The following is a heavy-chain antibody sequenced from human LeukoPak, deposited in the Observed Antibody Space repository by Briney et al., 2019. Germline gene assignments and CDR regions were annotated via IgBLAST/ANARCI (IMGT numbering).Heavy chain of an antibody. CDR1: GGTFSSYA. J-gene: IGHJ4*02. Sequence: SVKVSCKASGGTFSSYAISWVRQAPGQGLEWMGRIISILGIANYAQKFQGRVTITADKSTSTAYMELSSLRSEDTAVYYCARDRGNTAMVQPALDDDYWGQGTLVTVSS. V-gene: IGHV1-69*04. CDR3: ARDRGNTAMVQPALDDDY. CDR2: IISILGIA. D-gene: IGHD5-18*01.